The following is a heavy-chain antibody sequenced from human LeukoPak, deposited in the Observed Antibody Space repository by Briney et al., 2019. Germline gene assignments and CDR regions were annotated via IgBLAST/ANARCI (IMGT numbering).Heavy chain of an antibody. V-gene: IGHV1-18*04. CDR3: ARDSISFFGVPQCAFDI. J-gene: IGHJ3*02. Sequence: ASVKVSCKASGYTFTGYYMHWVRQAPGQGLEWMGWISAYNGNANYAQKLQGRVTMTTDTSTSTAYMELRSLRSDDTAVYYCARDSISFFGVPQCAFDIWGQGTMVTVSS. CDR1: GYTFTGYY. D-gene: IGHD3-3*01. CDR2: ISAYNGNA.